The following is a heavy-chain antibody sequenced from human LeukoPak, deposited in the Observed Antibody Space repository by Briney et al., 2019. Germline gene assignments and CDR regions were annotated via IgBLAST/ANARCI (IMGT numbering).Heavy chain of an antibody. J-gene: IGHJ4*02. CDR2: IYYSGNT. CDR1: GVSISSSNSY. CDR3: ARQTGSGLFILP. Sequence: SETLSLTCTVSGVSISSSNSYWGWVRQPPGKGLEWIGSIYYSGNTYYNASLKSQVSISIDTSKNQFSLKLTSVTAADTAAYYCARQTGSGLFILPGGQGTLVTVSS. D-gene: IGHD3/OR15-3a*01. V-gene: IGHV4-39*01.